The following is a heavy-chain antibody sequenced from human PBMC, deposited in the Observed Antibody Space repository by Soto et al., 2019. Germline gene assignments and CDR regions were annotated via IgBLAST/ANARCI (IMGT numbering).Heavy chain of an antibody. D-gene: IGHD3-3*01. CDR2: IVPIHDTT. Sequence: QVQLVQTGAEVKRPGSSVNVSCTASRGTFSNYAILWVRQAPGQGLEWMGGIVPIHDTTDYAQKFQGRVTITADEPSITAYIELRSLSSEDSAVYYCAADYDGLLSWGQGTLVTVSS. CDR3: AADYDGLLS. CDR1: RGTFSNYA. J-gene: IGHJ5*02. V-gene: IGHV1-69*01.